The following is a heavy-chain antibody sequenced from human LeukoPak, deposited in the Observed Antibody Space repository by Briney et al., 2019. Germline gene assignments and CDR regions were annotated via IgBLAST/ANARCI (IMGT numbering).Heavy chain of an antibody. V-gene: IGHV3-30*18. Sequence: PGGSLRLSCAASGFSFSSYGMHWVSQPPGKGLEWVAVISYDGSDKYYADSVKGRFTLSRDKSKNTMYLQMNSLGAEDTAVYYFAEDWRTAVAGYFDSWGQGTLDTVSS. CDR1: GFSFSSYG. J-gene: IGHJ4*02. D-gene: IGHD6-19*01. CDR3: AEDWRTAVAGYFDS. CDR2: ISYDGSDK.